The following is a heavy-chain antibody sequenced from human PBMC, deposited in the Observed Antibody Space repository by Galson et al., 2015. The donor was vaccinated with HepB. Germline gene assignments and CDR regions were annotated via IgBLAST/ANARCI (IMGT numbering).Heavy chain of an antibody. J-gene: IGHJ4*02. CDR1: GFTFSSYS. V-gene: IGHV3-21*01. D-gene: IGHD2-15*01. CDR3: ARVRVGNLRLYYFDY. Sequence: SLRLSCAASGFTFSSYSMNWVRQAPGKGLEWVSSTSSSSSYIYYADSVKGRFTISRDNAKNSLYLQMNSLRAEDTAVYYCARVRVGNLRLYYFDYWGQGTLVIVSS. CDR2: TSSSSSYI.